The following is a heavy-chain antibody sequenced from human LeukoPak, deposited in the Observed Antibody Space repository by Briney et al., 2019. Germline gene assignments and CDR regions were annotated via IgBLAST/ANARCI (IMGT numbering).Heavy chain of an antibody. V-gene: IGHV4-39*01. J-gene: IGHJ4*02. CDR1: GGSISSSSYY. Sequence: PSETLSLTCTVSGGSISSSSYYWGWIRQPPGKGLEWIGSIYYSGSIYYNPSLKSRVTISVDTSKNQFSLKLSSVPAADTAVYYCARLGWEGLAASGFDGRLGELSLYPFDYWGQGTLVTVSS. CDR2: IYYSGSI. CDR3: ARLGWEGLAASGFDGRLGELSLYPFDY. D-gene: IGHD3-16*02.